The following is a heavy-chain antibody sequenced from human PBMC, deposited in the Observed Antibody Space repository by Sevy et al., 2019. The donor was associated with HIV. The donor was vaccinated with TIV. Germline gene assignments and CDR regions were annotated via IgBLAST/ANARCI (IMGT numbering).Heavy chain of an antibody. D-gene: IGHD7-27*01. J-gene: IGHJ3*02. Sequence: ASVKVSCKASGDTFSTYGLSWVRQAPGQGLEWMGGIIPIFGTPNYAQKFQGRVTITADESASTAYMELSSLRSEDTALYYCAREGGVARTGDHDAFDIWGHGTLVTVS. V-gene: IGHV1-69*13. CDR2: IIPIFGTP. CDR1: GDTFSTYG. CDR3: AREGGVARTGDHDAFDI.